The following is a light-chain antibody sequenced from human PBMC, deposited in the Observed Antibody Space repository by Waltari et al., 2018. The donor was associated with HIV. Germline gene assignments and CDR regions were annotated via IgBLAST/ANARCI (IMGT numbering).Light chain of an antibody. V-gene: IGKV3-15*01. CDR1: QSVSSN. CDR3: QQYNNWPPVYS. J-gene: IGKJ2*03. CDR2: GTS. Sequence: DIAMTQSPATLSASTGQSATLSCRASQSVSSNLAWYQQKPGQAPRLLMYGTSTRATGIPARFSGSGSGTEFTLTISSLQSEDFAVYYCQQYNNWPPVYSFGQGTKLEIK.